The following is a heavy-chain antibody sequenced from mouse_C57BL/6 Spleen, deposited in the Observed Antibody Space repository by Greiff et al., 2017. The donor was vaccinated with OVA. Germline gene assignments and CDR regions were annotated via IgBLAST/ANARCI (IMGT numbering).Heavy chain of an antibody. CDR3: ARRRLDGYYDYYAMDY. V-gene: IGHV1-55*01. CDR1: GYTFTSYW. Sequence: QVQLQQPGAELVKPGASVKMSCKASGYTFTSYWITWVKQRPGQGLEWIGDIYPGSGSTNYNEKFKSKATLTVDTSSSTAYMQLSSLTSEDSAVYYCARRRLDGYYDYYAMDYWGQGTSVTVSS. J-gene: IGHJ4*01. D-gene: IGHD2-3*01. CDR2: IYPGSGST.